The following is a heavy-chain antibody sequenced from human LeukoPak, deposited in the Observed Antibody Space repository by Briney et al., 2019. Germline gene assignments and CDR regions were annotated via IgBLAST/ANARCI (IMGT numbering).Heavy chain of an antibody. CDR1: GFTFINAW. D-gene: IGHD4-23*01. V-gene: IGHV3-15*01. CDR2: IKSKTDGGTT. J-gene: IGHJ4*02. CDR3: TSGGDSGFGY. Sequence: KPGGSLRLSCAASGFTFINAWMSWVRQAPGKGLEWVGRIKSKTDGGTTDYAAPVKGRFTVSRDDSENTLYLQMNSLKTEDTAVYHCTSGGDSGFGYWGQGTLVTVSS.